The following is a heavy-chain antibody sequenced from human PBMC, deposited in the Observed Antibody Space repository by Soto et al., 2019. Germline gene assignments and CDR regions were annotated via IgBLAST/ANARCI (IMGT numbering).Heavy chain of an antibody. CDR1: GFTFSSYA. CDR2: ISGSGSST. J-gene: IGHJ6*03. V-gene: IGHV3-23*01. Sequence: GSLRLSCAASGFTFSSYAMSWVRQAPGKGLEWVSAISGSGSSTYYADSVKGRFTISRDNSKNTLYLQMDSLRAEDTAVYYCAATISRVAGYYYYYMDVWGKGTTVTVSS. D-gene: IGHD3-3*01. CDR3: AATISRVAGYYYYYMDV.